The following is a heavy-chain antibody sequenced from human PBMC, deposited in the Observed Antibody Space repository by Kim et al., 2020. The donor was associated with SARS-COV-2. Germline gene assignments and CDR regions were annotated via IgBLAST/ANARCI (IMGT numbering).Heavy chain of an antibody. CDR1: GGSISSGGYY. CDR3: ARARITMIVVVTHFDF. J-gene: IGHJ4*02. Sequence: SETLSLTCTVSGGSISSGGYYWSWIRQHPGKGLEWIGYIYYSGSTYYNPSLKSRVTISVDTSKNQFSLKLRSVTAADTAVYYCARARITMIVVVTHFDFWGQGTLVNVSS. CDR2: IYYSGST. V-gene: IGHV4-31*03. D-gene: IGHD3-22*01.